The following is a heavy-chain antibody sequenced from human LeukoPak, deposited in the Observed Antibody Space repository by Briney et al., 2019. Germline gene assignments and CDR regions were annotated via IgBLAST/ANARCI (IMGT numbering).Heavy chain of an antibody. D-gene: IGHD3-10*01. Sequence: SETLSLTCAVYRGSFSGYYWSWIRQPPGKGLEWIGEINHSGSTNYNPSLKSRVTISVDTSKNQFSLKLSSVTAADTAVYYCARRITMVRGFNYWGQGTLVTVSS. CDR3: ARRITMVRGFNY. J-gene: IGHJ4*02. V-gene: IGHV4-34*01. CDR1: RGSFSGYY. CDR2: INHSGST.